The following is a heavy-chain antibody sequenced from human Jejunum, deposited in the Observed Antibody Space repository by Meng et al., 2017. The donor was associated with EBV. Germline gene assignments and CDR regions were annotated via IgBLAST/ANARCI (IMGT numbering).Heavy chain of an antibody. D-gene: IGHD2/OR15-2a*01. CDR1: GYMFISYA. CDR3: ATGDDYGNSNFDY. J-gene: IGHJ4*02. Sequence: QVAGVHLGAEVKKPGASVKVSCKASGYMFISYARHWVRQAPGQRLEWMGWINIGNGNTKYSQKFHGRLTISRDTSANTAYLELSSLTSEDTAIYYCATGDDYGNSNFDYWGQGTLVTVSS. V-gene: IGHV1-3*04. CDR2: INIGNGNT.